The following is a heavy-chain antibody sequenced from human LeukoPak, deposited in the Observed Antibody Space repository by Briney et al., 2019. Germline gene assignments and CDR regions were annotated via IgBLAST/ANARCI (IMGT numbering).Heavy chain of an antibody. CDR2: IYYSGST. CDR1: GGSISSSSYS. V-gene: IGHV4-39*01. D-gene: IGHD3-10*01. CDR3: ARKGDGSGSYYLSY. J-gene: IGHJ4*02. Sequence: SETLSLTCAVSGGSISSSSYSWGWIRQPPGKGLEWMGSIYYSGSTYYNPSLKSRVTISVDTSKNQFSLKLSSVTAADTAMYYCARKGDGSGSYYLSYWGQGTLVTVSS.